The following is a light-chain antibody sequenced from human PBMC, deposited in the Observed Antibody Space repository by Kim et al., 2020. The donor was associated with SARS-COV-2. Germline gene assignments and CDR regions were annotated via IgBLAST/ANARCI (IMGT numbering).Light chain of an antibody. CDR1: QEISSW. J-gene: IGKJ4*01. CDR3: QQTHSFPLT. Sequence: AFEGDSVTITCRASQEISSWLAWYQQKPGKAPKVLIYEASNLQSGVPSRFSGSGSGTDFTLTINSLRPEDFATYYFQQTHSFPLTFGGGTKVDIK. V-gene: IGKV1D-12*01. CDR2: EAS.